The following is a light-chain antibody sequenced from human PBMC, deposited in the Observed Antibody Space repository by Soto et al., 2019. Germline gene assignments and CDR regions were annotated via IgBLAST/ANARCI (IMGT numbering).Light chain of an antibody. CDR2: EVS. V-gene: IGLV2-8*01. CDR1: SSDVGGYNY. CDR3: ISYALTAYV. J-gene: IGLJ1*01. Sequence: QSVLTQPPSASGSPGQSVTISCTGTSSDVGGYNYVSWYQQHPGKAPKLIIYEVSKRPSGVPDRFSGSKSGNTASLTVSGLQAEDEADYYCISYALTAYVFGTETKVTVL.